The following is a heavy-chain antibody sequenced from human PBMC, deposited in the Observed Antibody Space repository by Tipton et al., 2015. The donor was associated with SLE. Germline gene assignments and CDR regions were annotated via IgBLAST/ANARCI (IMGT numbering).Heavy chain of an antibody. D-gene: IGHD2-2*01. V-gene: IGHV4-59*11. CDR2: LYYTGIT. J-gene: IGHJ4*02. CDR1: GGSISGHY. CDR3: ARYYCTTTRCYYFDY. Sequence: TLSLTCTVPGGSISGHYWSWIRQPPGRGLEWIGYLYYTGITDYNPSLKSRVTISVDTSKNQFSLKLRSVTAADTAVYFCARYYCTTTRCYYFDYWGRGTLVTVSS.